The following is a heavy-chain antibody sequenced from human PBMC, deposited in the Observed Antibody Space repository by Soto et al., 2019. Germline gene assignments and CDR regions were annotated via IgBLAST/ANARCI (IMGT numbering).Heavy chain of an antibody. CDR1: GFTFSGHA. V-gene: IGHV3-33*01. CDR3: ARDGQGLAPYALDV. CDR2: IWYDGSNK. D-gene: IGHD6-19*01. Sequence: QVQLVESGGGVAQPGRSLRLSCTVSGFTFSGHAMHWVRQAPGKGLEWVTQIWYDGSNKYYAESVKGRFTISRDNSKNTLYLQMNLLRVEDTAVYYCARDGQGLAPYALDVWGQGTSVTVSS. J-gene: IGHJ6*02.